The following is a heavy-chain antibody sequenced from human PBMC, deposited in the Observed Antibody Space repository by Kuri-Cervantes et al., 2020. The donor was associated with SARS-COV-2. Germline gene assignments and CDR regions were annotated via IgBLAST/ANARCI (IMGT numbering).Heavy chain of an antibody. CDR2: ISSSSSYI. V-gene: IGHV3-21*01. Sequence: GGSLRLSCAASGFTFSSYSMNWVRQAPGKGLEWVSSISSSSSYIYYADSVKGRFTISRDNAKNSLYLQMNSLRAEDTAVYYCARGWAGTEGFDAFDIWGQGTMVTVSS. CDR1: GFTFSSYS. J-gene: IGHJ3*02. CDR3: ARGWAGTEGFDAFDI. D-gene: IGHD3/OR15-3a*01.